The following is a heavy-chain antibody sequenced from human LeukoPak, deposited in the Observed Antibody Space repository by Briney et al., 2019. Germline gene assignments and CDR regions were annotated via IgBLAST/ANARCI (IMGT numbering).Heavy chain of an antibody. CDR3: ARDLGYNYGYAFDI. CDR2: INTNTGGT. V-gene: IGHV1-2*06. J-gene: IGHJ3*02. CDR1: GYSFTGYY. D-gene: IGHD5-18*01. Sequence: APVKVSCKTSGYSFTGYYMHWVRQAPGQGLEWMGRINTNTGGTNYAQRFQGRVTVTRDTSISTAYMDLSRLRSDDTAVYYCARDLGYNYGYAFDIWGQGTMVTVSS.